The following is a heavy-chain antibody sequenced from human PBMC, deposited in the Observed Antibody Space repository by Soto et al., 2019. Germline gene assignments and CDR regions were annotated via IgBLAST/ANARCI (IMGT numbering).Heavy chain of an antibody. D-gene: IGHD6-13*01. CDR1: GFTFTSSA. V-gene: IGHV1-58*01. Sequence: PRPQVKVSCKASGFTFTSSAVQWVRQARGQRLEWIGWIVVGSGNTNYAQKFQERVTITRDMSTSTAYMELSSLRSEDTAVYYCAARIAAPWQRGYYYGMDVWGQGTTVTVSS. CDR3: AARIAAPWQRGYYYGMDV. CDR2: IVVGSGNT. J-gene: IGHJ6*02.